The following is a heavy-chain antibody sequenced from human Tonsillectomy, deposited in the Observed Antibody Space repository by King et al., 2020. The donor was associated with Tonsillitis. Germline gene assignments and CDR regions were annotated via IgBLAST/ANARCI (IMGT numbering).Heavy chain of an antibody. D-gene: IGHD5-24*01. CDR1: GGSIRSGGYY. CDR2: IYYSGST. Sequence: QLQESGPGLVRPSETLSLTCTVSGGSIRSGGYYWGWIRQPPGKGLEWIGNIYYSGSTYYNPSLKSRVSISVDTSRNQISLKLTSVTAADTAVYYCAKCLSGWLQYLSDWGQGTLVTVSS. J-gene: IGHJ4*02. V-gene: IGHV4-39*01. CDR3: AKCLSGWLQYLSD.